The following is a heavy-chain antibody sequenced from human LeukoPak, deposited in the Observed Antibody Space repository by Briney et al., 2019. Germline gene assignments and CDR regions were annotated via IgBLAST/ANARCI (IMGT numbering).Heavy chain of an antibody. CDR2: ISGGGVHT. Sequence: GGSLRLSCAASGFTFSTYAMSWVRQAPGKGLEWVSSISGGGVHTYYADSVKGRFSISRDNSKNTLYLQMTSLRYEDTAVYYCSGDLSWHHDSWGQGTLVTVSS. CDR3: SGDLSWHHDS. V-gene: IGHV3-23*01. CDR1: GFTFSTYA. J-gene: IGHJ5*02. D-gene: IGHD3-16*01.